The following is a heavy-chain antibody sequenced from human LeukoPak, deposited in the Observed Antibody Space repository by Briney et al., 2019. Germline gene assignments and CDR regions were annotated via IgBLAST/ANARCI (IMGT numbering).Heavy chain of an antibody. CDR1: GGSITGFY. CDR3: ARRSHGDWFYFDL. Sequence: PSETLSLTCTVSGGSITGFYWNWIRQPPGKGLEWIGYVYYGGSTDYNPSLKSRVTISLDTSKNQFSLKLSSVTAADTAVYYCARRSHGDWFYFDLWGRGTLVTVSS. V-gene: IGHV4-59*01. D-gene: IGHD3/OR15-3a*01. CDR2: VYYGGST. J-gene: IGHJ2*01.